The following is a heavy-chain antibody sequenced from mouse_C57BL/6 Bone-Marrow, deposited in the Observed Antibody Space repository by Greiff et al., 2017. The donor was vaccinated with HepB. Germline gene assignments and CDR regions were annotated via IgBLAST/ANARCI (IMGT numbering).Heavy chain of an antibody. J-gene: IGHJ3*01. D-gene: IGHD4-1*01. Sequence: QVHVKQSGAELVKPGASVKLSCKASGYTFTSYWMHWVKQRPGQGLEWIGMIHPNSGSTNYNEKFKSKATLTVDKSSSTAYMQLSSLTSEDSAVYYCVTGRAWFAYWGQGTLVTVSA. V-gene: IGHV1-64*01. CDR3: VTGRAWFAY. CDR2: IHPNSGST. CDR1: GYTFTSYW.